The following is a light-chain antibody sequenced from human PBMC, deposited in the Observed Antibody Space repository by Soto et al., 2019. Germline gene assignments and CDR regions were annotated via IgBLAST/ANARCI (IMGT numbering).Light chain of an antibody. Sequence: TLYPGTLSLSPGERATLSCRASQSVSSTYLAWYQQKPGQAPRLLIYGASSRASGIPDRFRGSGSGTDFTLTISRLEPEDFAVYYCQQYANSHGTFGQGTKVDI. CDR3: QQYANSHGT. J-gene: IGKJ1*01. CDR1: QSVSSTY. CDR2: GAS. V-gene: IGKV3-20*01.